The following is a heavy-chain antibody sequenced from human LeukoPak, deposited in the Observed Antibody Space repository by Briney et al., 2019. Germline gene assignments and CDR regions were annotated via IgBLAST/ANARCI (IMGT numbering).Heavy chain of an antibody. CDR3: ARYHYYDSSGYHRSYFDY. CDR2: INHSGST. Sequence: GSLRLSCAASGFTVSSNYMSWVRQAPGKGLEWIGEINHSGSTNYNPSLKSRVTISVDTSKNQFSLKLSSVTAADTAVYYCARYHYYDSSGYHRSYFDYWGQGTLVTVSS. D-gene: IGHD3-22*01. V-gene: IGHV4-34*01. J-gene: IGHJ4*02. CDR1: GFTVSSNY.